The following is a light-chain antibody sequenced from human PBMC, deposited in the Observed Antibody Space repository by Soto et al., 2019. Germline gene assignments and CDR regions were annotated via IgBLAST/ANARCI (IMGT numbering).Light chain of an antibody. CDR1: QNISSN. V-gene: IGKV3-15*01. CDR2: GAS. Sequence: EIVMTQSPATLSVSPGERATLSCRASQNISSNLAWYQQKPGQAPRVLIDGASTRATGIPARFSGSGSGTEFTLTISSLQSEDFPVYYFQHYNNWLWTFGQGTKVQIK. CDR3: QHYNNWLWT. J-gene: IGKJ1*01.